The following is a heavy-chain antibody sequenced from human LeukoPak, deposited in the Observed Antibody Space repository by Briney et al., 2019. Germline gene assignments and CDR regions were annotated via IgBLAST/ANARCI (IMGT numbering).Heavy chain of an antibody. V-gene: IGHV5-10-1*01. CDR3: ASRRIGGSGSADY. J-gene: IGHJ4*02. Sequence: GESLKISCKGSGYSFTSYWISCVRQMPGKGLEWMGRIDPSDSYTNYSPSFQGHVTISADKSISTAYLQWSSLKASDTAMYYCASRRIGGSGSADYWGQGTLVTVSS. CDR2: IDPSDSYT. CDR1: GYSFTSYW. D-gene: IGHD3-10*01.